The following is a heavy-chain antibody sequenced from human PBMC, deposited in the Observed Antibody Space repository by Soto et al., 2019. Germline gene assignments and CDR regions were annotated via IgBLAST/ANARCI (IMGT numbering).Heavy chain of an antibody. V-gene: IGHV3-21*01. J-gene: IGHJ5*02. CDR2: ISSNSAYI. D-gene: IGHD6-13*01. CDR3: TRDASRDSSARGWFDP. Sequence: PGGSLRLSCAASGFTFRSFTMNWVRQAPGKGLEWVSTISSNSAYIYYTEALRGRFTISRDNAKNSLHLQMNSLRAEDPAVYYCTRDASRDSSARGWFDPWGPGTLVTVSS. CDR1: GFTFRSFT.